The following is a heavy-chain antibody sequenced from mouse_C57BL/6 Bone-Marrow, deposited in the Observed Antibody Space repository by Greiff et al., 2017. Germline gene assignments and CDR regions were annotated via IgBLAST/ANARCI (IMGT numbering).Heavy chain of an antibody. CDR2: IRNKANGYTT. CDR3: ASSNSNPYYFDY. D-gene: IGHD2-5*01. V-gene: IGHV7-3*01. Sequence: EVMLVESGGGLVQPGGSLSLSCAASGFTFTDYYMSWVRQPPGKALEWLGFIRNKANGYTTEYSASVKGRFTISRDNSQSILYLQMNALRAEDSSTYYCASSNSNPYYFDYWGQGTTLTVSS. CDR1: GFTFTDYY. J-gene: IGHJ2*01.